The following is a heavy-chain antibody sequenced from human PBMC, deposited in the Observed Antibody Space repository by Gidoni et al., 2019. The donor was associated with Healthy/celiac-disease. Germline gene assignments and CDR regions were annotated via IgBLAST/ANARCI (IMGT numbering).Heavy chain of an antibody. J-gene: IGHJ3*02. D-gene: IGHD3-22*01. CDR1: GGSISRGGYS. Sequence: QVQLQESGPGLVKPSQTLSLTCAVAGGSISRGGYSWSWIRQPPGKGLEWIGYIYSSGSTYYHPSLKSRVTISVDTSKNQFSLKLSSVTAADTAVYYCARGGHYYDSSKLAAFDIWGQGTMVTVSS. CDR3: ARGGHYYDSSKLAAFDI. CDR2: IYSSGST. V-gene: IGHV4-30-4*07.